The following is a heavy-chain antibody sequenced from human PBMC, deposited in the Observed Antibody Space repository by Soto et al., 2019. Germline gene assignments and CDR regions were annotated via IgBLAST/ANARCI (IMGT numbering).Heavy chain of an antibody. CDR1: GFTLGTYG. CDR3: AKEFFDSSGFYPSLDALDI. D-gene: IGHD3-22*01. CDR2: ISNDGGDK. Sequence: QVQLAESGGGVVQPGRSLTITCAASGFTLGTYGMHWVRQAPGKGLEWVAVISNDGGDKYYSDSVMGRFTISRDNSKNTLFLQTNSLRAEDTAVYFCAKEFFDSSGFYPSLDALDIWGQGTVVTVSS. V-gene: IGHV3-30*18. J-gene: IGHJ3*02.